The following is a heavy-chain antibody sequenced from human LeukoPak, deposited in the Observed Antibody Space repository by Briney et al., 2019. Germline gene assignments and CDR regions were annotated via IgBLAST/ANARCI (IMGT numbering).Heavy chain of an antibody. J-gene: IGHJ6*03. CDR1: GGSFSGYY. V-gene: IGHV4-34*01. Sequence: SETLSLTCAVYGGSFSGYYWSWIRHPPGKGLEWIGEINHSGSTNYNPSLKSRVTISVDTSKNQFSLKLSSVTAADTAVFYCARVVRLTYYYYYMDVWGKGTTVTVSS. CDR2: INHSGST. CDR3: ARVVRLTYYYYYMDV.